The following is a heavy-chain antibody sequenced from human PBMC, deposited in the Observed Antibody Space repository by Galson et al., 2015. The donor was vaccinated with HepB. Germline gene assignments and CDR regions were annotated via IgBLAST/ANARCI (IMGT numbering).Heavy chain of an antibody. V-gene: IGHV1-18*01. D-gene: IGHD1-14*01. J-gene: IGHJ4*02. CDR2: INTYTGDT. CDR3: ARVGMTHYYFDY. Sequence: SVKVSCKASGYTFNNYVISWVRQAPGQGLEWMGWINTYTGDTNFAQNLQGRVTMTTDTSASTAYMELKSLRSDDTAVYYCARVGMTHYYFDYWSQGTLVTVSS. CDR1: GYTFNNYV.